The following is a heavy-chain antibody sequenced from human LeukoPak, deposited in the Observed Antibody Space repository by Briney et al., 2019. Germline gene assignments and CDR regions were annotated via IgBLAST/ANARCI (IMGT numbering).Heavy chain of an antibody. Sequence: SETLSLTCTVSGGSISSYYWSWIRQPPGKGLEWIGYIYYSGSTNYNPSLKSRVTISVDTSKNQFSLKLSSVTAADTAVYYCAAYYDFWSGSPLDYWGQGILVTVSS. CDR1: GGSISSYY. D-gene: IGHD3-3*01. CDR2: IYYSGST. J-gene: IGHJ4*02. V-gene: IGHV4-59*12. CDR3: AAYYDFWSGSPLDY.